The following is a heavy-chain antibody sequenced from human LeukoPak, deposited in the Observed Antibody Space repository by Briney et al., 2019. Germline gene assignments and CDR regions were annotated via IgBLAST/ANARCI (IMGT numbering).Heavy chain of an antibody. Sequence: PGGSLRLSCAASGFTFSSSAMSWVRQAPGKGLEWVSATSNNGGYTYYADSVQGRFTISRDNSKSTLCLQMNSLRAEDTAVYHCAKQLGYCSDGSCYFPYWGQGTLVTVSS. CDR2: TSNNGGYT. V-gene: IGHV3-23*01. CDR1: GFTFSSSA. D-gene: IGHD2-15*01. CDR3: AKQLGYCSDGSCYFPY. J-gene: IGHJ4*02.